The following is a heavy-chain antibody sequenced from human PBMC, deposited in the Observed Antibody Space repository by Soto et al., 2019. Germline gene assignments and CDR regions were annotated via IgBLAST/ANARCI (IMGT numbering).Heavy chain of an antibody. CDR1: GGTFSSYA. V-gene: IGHV1-69*06. J-gene: IGHJ4*02. CDR3: ASPREDSGSYYPFDY. D-gene: IGHD1-26*01. Sequence: QVQLVQSGAEVKKPGSSVKVSCKASGGTFSSYAISWVRQAPGQGLEWMGGIIPIFGTANYAQKFQGRVTITADKSTSPSYMELSSLRSEDTAVYYCASPREDSGSYYPFDYWGQGTLVTVSS. CDR2: IIPIFGTA.